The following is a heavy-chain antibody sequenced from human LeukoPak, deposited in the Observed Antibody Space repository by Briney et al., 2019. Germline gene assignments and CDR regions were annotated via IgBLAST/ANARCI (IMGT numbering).Heavy chain of an antibody. J-gene: IGHJ4*02. V-gene: IGHV4-31*03. CDR2: IYYSGST. CDR3: ARGMGPTLGIATEERQPQRFDY. Sequence: TSQTLSLTCTVSGGSISSGGYYWSWIRQHPGKGLEWIGYIYYSGSTYYNPSLKSRVTISVDTSKNQFSLKMRSVTAADTAVYYCARGMGPTLGIATEERQPQRFDYWGQGTLVTVSS. CDR1: GGSISSGGYY. D-gene: IGHD1-26*01.